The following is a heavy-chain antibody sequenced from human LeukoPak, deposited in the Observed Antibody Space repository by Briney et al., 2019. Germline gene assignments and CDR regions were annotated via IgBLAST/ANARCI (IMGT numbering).Heavy chain of an antibody. CDR3: VMDPPSSCWSFDY. V-gene: IGHV3-33*01. CDR1: GLIFKIYA. J-gene: IGHJ4*02. D-gene: IGHD6-19*01. CDR2: IWYDGSNK. Sequence: PGGSLRLSCAASGLIFKIYAMQSVRQAPGKGLEWVTMIWYDGSNKYYGDSVKGRFTISRDNSKNTVYLQMNSLRVEDTAVYYRVMDPPSSCWSFDYWGQGALVTVSS.